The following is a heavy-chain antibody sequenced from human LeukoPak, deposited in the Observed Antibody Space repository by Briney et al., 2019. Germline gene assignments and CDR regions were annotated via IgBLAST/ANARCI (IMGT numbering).Heavy chain of an antibody. Sequence: PARSLRLSCAASGFTFSDYYMSWIRQAPRKGLEGVSYISNSGSTIYYADSAKGRFTISRDNAKNSLYLQMNSLRAEDTAVYYCAGGSLVHYYGSGSYRIRAGFDSWGQGTLVTVSS. D-gene: IGHD3-10*01. CDR3: AGGSLVHYYGSGSYRIRAGFDS. CDR1: GFTFSDYY. J-gene: IGHJ4*02. V-gene: IGHV3-11*04. CDR2: ISNSGSTI.